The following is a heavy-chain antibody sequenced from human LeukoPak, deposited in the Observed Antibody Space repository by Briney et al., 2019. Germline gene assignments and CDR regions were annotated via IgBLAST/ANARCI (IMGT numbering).Heavy chain of an antibody. CDR3: AGFRAAAGSSFDY. CDR2: IYHSGST. V-gene: IGHV4-4*02. CDR1: GGSISSSNW. Sequence: SETLSLTCAVSGGSISSSNWWSWVRQPPGKGLEWIGEIYHSGSTNYNPSLKSRVTISVDKSKNQFSLKLSSVTAADTAVYYCAGFRAAAGSSFDYWGQGTLVTVSS. D-gene: IGHD6-13*01. J-gene: IGHJ4*02.